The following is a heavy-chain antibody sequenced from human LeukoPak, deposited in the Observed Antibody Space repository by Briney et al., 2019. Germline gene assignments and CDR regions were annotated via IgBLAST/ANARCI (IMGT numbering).Heavy chain of an antibody. Sequence: GGSLRLSCAASGFTVSSNYMSWVRQAPGKGLEWVSVIYSGGSTYYADSVKGRFTISRDNSKNTLYLQMNSLRAEDTAVYFRARTRDWNIDYWGQGTLVTVSS. V-gene: IGHV3-53*01. CDR1: GFTVSSNY. CDR2: IYSGGST. CDR3: ARTRDWNIDY. J-gene: IGHJ4*02. D-gene: IGHD1/OR15-1a*01.